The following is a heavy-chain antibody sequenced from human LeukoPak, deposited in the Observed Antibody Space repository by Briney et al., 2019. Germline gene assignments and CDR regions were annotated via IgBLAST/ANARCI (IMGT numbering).Heavy chain of an antibody. CDR1: GGSINSYY. CDR2: MYYSGST. CDR3: AGLVGRYSSGLYYYYFDY. J-gene: IGHJ4*02. V-gene: IGHV4-59*12. Sequence: SETLSLTCTVSGGSINSYYWSWIRQSPGRGLEWIGSMYYSGSTNHNPSLKSRVTISVDTSKKQFFLNLSSVTAADTAVYYCAGLVGRYSSGLYYYYFDYWGQGTLVTVSS. D-gene: IGHD3-22*01.